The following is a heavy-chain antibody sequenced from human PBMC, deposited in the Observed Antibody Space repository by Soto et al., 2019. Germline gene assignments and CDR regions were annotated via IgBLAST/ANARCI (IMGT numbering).Heavy chain of an antibody. Sequence: SETLSLTCTVSGGSISSSSYYWGWIRQPPGKGLEWIGSIYYSGSTYYNPSLESRVTISVDTSKNQFSLKLSSVTAADTAVYYGARHAVHSSGFTDDWGQGTLVTCSS. J-gene: IGHJ4*02. D-gene: IGHD6-19*01. CDR2: IYYSGST. V-gene: IGHV4-39*01. CDR1: GGSISSSSYY. CDR3: ARHAVHSSGFTDD.